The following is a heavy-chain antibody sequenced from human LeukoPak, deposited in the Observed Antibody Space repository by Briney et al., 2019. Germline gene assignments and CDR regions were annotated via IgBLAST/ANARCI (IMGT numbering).Heavy chain of an antibody. CDR2: IKHDGSEE. Sequence: GSLRLSCAASGFTFNTYRMSWVRQAPGKGLEWVANIKHDGSEENYVDSVKGRFTISRDNAKGSLSLQMNSLRGEDTAVYYCVRDLYYYDSSGYYRGLDYWGQGTLVTVSS. J-gene: IGHJ4*02. D-gene: IGHD3-22*01. CDR1: GFTFNTYR. V-gene: IGHV3-7*01. CDR3: VRDLYYYDSSGYYRGLDY.